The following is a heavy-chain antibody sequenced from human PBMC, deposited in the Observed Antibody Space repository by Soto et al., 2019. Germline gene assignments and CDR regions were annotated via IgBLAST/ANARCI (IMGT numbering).Heavy chain of an antibody. V-gene: IGHV1-69*13. CDR1: GGTFSSYA. D-gene: IGHD1-26*01. J-gene: IGHJ5*02. CDR3: ARGAGATIGHWFDP. Sequence: SVKGSCKASGGTFSSYAISWVRQAPGQGLEWMGGIIPIFGTANYAQKFQGRVTITADESTSTAYMELSSLRSEDTAVYYCARGAGATIGHWFDPWGQGTLVTVSS. CDR2: IIPIFGTA.